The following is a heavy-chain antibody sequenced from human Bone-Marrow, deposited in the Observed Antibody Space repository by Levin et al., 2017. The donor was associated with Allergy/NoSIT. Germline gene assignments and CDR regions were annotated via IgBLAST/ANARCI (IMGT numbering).Heavy chain of an antibody. CDR2: ISYDGSNK. D-gene: IGHD3-10*01. CDR1: GFTFSSYG. CDR3: AKGGGSD. V-gene: IGHV3-30*18. J-gene: IGHJ4*02. Sequence: RAGGSLRLSCAASGFTFSSYGMHWVRQAPGKGLEWVAVISYDGSNKYYADSVKGRFTISRDNSKNTLYLQMNSLRAEDTAVYYCAKGGGSDWGQGTLVTVSS.